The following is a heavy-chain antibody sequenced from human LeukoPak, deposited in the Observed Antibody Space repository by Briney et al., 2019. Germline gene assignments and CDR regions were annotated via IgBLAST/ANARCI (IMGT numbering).Heavy chain of an antibody. J-gene: IGHJ4*02. CDR1: GGSINRSHW. Sequence: PSGTLSLTCAVSGGSINRSHWWSWVRQSPGKGLEWIGEIYPRGSTNYKPSLKSRVTISIDKSKNQFSLNLTSLTAADTAVYYCARAHTSSCNGGPCPFFLDYWGQGTLVTVSS. CDR2: IYPRGST. CDR3: ARAHTSSCNGGPCPFFLDY. V-gene: IGHV4-4*02. D-gene: IGHD2-8*01.